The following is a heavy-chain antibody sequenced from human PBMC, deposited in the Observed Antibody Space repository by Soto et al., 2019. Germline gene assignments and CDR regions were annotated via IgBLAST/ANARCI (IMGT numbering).Heavy chain of an antibody. D-gene: IGHD4-4*01. CDR2: ISAYNGNT. J-gene: IGHJ5*02. V-gene: IGHV1-18*01. CDR3: ARVRPAPDYSKGYWFDP. Sequence: ASVKVSCKASGYTFTSYGISWVRQAPGQGLEWMGWISAYNGNTNYAQKLQGRVTMTTDTSTSTAYMELRSLRSDDTAVYYCARVRPAPDYSKGYWFDPWGQGTLVTSPQ. CDR1: GYTFTSYG.